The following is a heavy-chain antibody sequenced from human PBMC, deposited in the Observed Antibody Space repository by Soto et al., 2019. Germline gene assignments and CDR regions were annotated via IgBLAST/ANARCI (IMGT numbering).Heavy chain of an antibody. CDR1: VFMFDSYA. D-gene: IGHD1-26*01. V-gene: IGHV3-48*02. CDR3: TKSADSAGLGVDF. CDR2: ISPGGDRI. J-gene: IGHJ4*02. Sequence: VGSLRLSCVSSVFMFDSYAMNCVRHSPGKWLEWVSYISPGGDRIYYAESLKGRITISRDNARNSLSLQMNILSDEDTAVYYCTKSADSAGLGVDFLGQGTLVX.